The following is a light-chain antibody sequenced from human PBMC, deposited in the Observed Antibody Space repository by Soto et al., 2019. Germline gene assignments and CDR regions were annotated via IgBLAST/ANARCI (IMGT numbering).Light chain of an antibody. J-gene: IGLJ2*01. CDR1: SSNIGAGYD. CDR3: QSYDSSLSDVV. CDR2: GNS. V-gene: IGLV1-40*01. Sequence: QSVLTQPPSVSGAPGQRVTISCTGSSSNIGAGYDVHWYQQLPGTAPKLLIYGNSNPPSGVPDRFSGSKSGTSASLAITGLQAEDEADYYYQSYDSSLSDVVFGGGTKLTGL.